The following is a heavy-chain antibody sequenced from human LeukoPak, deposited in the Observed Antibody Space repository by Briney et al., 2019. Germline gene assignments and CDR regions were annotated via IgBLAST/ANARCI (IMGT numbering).Heavy chain of an antibody. J-gene: IGHJ3*02. Sequence: SETLSLTCTVSGYSISSGYYWGWIRQPPGKGLECIGSIYHSGSTYYNPSLKSRVTISVDTSKNQFSLKLSSVTAADTAVYYCAGSQGYCSSTSCYNPDAFDIWGQGTMVTVSS. CDR1: GYSISSGYY. CDR3: AGSQGYCSSTSCYNPDAFDI. V-gene: IGHV4-38-2*02. CDR2: IYHSGST. D-gene: IGHD2-2*02.